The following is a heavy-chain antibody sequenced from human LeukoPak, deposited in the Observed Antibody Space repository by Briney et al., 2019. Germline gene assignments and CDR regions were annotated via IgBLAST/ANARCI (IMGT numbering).Heavy chain of an antibody. J-gene: IGHJ4*02. CDR3: AKVIGLLWFGEPGYYFDY. D-gene: IGHD3-10*01. V-gene: IGHV3-23*01. CDR1: GFTFSSYA. Sequence: HSGGSLRLSCAASGFTFSSYAMSWVRQAPGKGLEWVSAISGSGGSTYYADSVKGRFTISRDNSKNTLYLQMNSLRAEDTAVYYCAKVIGLLWFGEPGYYFDYWGQGTLVTVSS. CDR2: ISGSGGST.